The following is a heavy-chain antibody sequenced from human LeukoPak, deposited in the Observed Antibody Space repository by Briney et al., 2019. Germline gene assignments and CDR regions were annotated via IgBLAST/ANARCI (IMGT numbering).Heavy chain of an antibody. Sequence: QSGGSLRLSCAASGFTFSSSAMSWVRQAPGKGLEWVSAISNNGGYTYYADSVQGRFTISRDNSKSTLCLQMNSLRAEDTAVYYCARETLDNGAFDHWGQGTLVTVSS. D-gene: IGHD1-26*01. V-gene: IGHV3-23*01. CDR2: ISNNGGYT. CDR3: ARETLDNGAFDH. J-gene: IGHJ4*02. CDR1: GFTFSSSA.